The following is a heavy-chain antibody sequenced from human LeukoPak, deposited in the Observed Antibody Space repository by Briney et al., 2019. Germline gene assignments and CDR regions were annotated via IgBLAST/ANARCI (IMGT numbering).Heavy chain of an antibody. V-gene: IGHV1-2*02. CDR3: ARDQDIVVVPAVNQLFDY. D-gene: IGHD2-2*01. J-gene: IGHJ4*02. CDR1: GYTFTGYY. CDR2: INPNSGGT. Sequence: ASVEVSCKASGYTFTGYYMHWVRQAPGQGLEWMGWINPNSGGTNYAQKFQGRVTMTRDTSISTAYMELSRLRSDDTAVYYCARDQDIVVVPAVNQLFDYWGQGTLVTVSS.